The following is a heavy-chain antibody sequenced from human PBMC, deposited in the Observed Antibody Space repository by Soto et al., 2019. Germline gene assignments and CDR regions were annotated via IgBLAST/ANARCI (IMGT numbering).Heavy chain of an antibody. Sequence: QVQLVQSGAEVKKPGSSVKVSCKASGGTFSSYAISWVRQAPGQGLEWMGGIIPIFGTANYAQKFQGRVTIXXDXSXXTAYMELSSLRSEDTAVYYCARGSNYYDSSGYQSLWGQGTLVTVSS. V-gene: IGHV1-69*12. CDR3: ARGSNYYDSSGYQSL. CDR1: GGTFSSYA. D-gene: IGHD3-22*01. J-gene: IGHJ4*02. CDR2: IIPIFGTA.